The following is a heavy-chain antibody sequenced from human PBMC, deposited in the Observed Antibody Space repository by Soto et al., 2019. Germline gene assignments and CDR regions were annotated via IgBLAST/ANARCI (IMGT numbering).Heavy chain of an antibody. J-gene: IGHJ4*02. D-gene: IGHD1-1*01. CDR2: ISYDGSNK. CDR1: GFTFSSYG. V-gene: IGHV3-30*18. Sequence: PVGSLRLSCAASGFTFSSYGMHWVRQAPGKGLEWVAVISYDGSNKYYADSVKGRFTISRDNSKNTLYLQMNSLRAEDTAVYYCAKGTTASRPVDYWGQGTLVTVSS. CDR3: AKGTTASRPVDY.